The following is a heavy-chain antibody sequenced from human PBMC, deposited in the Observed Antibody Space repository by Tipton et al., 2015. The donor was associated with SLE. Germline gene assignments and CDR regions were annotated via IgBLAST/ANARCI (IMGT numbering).Heavy chain of an antibody. J-gene: IGHJ5*02. CDR2: ITHTGST. V-gene: IGHV4-34*01. Sequence: TLSLTCAVYGGSFSSYYWSWIRQSPGQGLEWIGEITHTGSTNYNPSLKSRVTMSVDTSKNQLSLKLRSVTAADTAVYYCARNYYDSSVNANWFDPWGQGSLVTVSS. CDR3: ARNYYDSSVNANWFDP. D-gene: IGHD3-22*01. CDR1: GGSFSSYY.